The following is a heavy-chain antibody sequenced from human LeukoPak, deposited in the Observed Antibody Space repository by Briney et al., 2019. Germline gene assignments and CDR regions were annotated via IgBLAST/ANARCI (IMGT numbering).Heavy chain of an antibody. D-gene: IGHD3-22*01. CDR3: AASRYYYDSSGYSHLGY. Sequence: GGSLRLSCAASGFTFSSYGMHWVRQAPGKGLEWVAFIRYDGSNKYYADSVKGRITISRDNSKNTLYLQMNSLRAEDTAVYYCAASRYYYDSSGYSHLGYWGQGTLVTVSS. CDR2: IRYDGSNK. V-gene: IGHV3-30*02. J-gene: IGHJ4*02. CDR1: GFTFSSYG.